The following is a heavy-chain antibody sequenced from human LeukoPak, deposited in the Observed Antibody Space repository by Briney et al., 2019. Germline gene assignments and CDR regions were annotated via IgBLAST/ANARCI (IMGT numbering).Heavy chain of an antibody. CDR1: GFTFSSYW. D-gene: IGHD3-10*01. J-gene: IGHJ4*02. CDR2: IKQDGSEK. V-gene: IGHV3-7*03. Sequence: GGSLGLSCAASGFTFSSYWMSWVRQAPGKGLEWVANIKQDGSEKYYVDSVKGRFTISRDNAKNSLYLQMNSLRAEDTALYYCAKDGEGEFDYWGQGTLVTVSS. CDR3: AKDGEGEFDY.